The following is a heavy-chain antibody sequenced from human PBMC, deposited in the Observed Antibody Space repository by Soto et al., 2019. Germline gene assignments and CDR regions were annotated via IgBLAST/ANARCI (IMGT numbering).Heavy chain of an antibody. Sequence: SETLSLTCTVSGGSISSYYWSWIRQPPGKGLEWIGYIYYSGSTNYNPSLKSRVTISVDTSKNQFSLKLSSVTAADTAVYYCARERNTREYHNWFGPWGQGTLVTVSS. V-gene: IGHV4-59*01. D-gene: IGHD2-2*02. CDR1: GGSISSYY. J-gene: IGHJ5*02. CDR3: ARERNTREYHNWFGP. CDR2: IYYSGST.